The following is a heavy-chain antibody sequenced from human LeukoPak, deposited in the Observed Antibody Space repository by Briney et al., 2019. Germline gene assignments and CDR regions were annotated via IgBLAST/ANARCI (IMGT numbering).Heavy chain of an antibody. J-gene: IGHJ5*02. CDR2: ISGSGGST. Sequence: GGSLRLSCAASGFTFSSYGMSWVRQAPGKGLEWVSAISGSGGSTYYADSVKGRFTISRDNSKNTLYLQMNSLRAEDTAVYYCAKVSLLYYYGSGPLNWFDPWGQGTLVTVSS. D-gene: IGHD3-10*01. CDR3: AKVSLLYYYGSGPLNWFDP. CDR1: GFTFSSYG. V-gene: IGHV3-23*01.